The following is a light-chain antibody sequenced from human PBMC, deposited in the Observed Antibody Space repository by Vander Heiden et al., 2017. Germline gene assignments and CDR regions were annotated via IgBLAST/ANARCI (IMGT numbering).Light chain of an antibody. CDR3: QQYNSYSET. J-gene: IGKJ1*01. CDR1: QSISSW. CDR2: KAS. Sequence: DIQRTQSPSTLSASVGDRVTITCRASQSISSWLAWYQQKPGKAPKLLIYKASNLESGVPSRFSGSGSGTEFTLTISSLQPDDFATYYCQQYNSYSETFGQGTKVEIK. V-gene: IGKV1-5*03.